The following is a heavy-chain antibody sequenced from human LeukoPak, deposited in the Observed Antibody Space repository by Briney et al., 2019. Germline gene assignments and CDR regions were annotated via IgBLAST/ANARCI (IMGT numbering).Heavy chain of an antibody. V-gene: IGHV3-33*01. CDR3: ARELYYYDSSGYYW. D-gene: IGHD3-22*01. CDR2: IWYGGSNK. J-gene: IGHJ4*02. Sequence: GGSLRLSCAASGFTFSSYGMHWVRQAPGKGLEWVAVIWYGGSNKYYADSVKGRFTISRDNSKNTLYLQMNSLRAEDTAVYYCARELYYYDSSGYYWRGQGTLVTVSS. CDR1: GFTFSSYG.